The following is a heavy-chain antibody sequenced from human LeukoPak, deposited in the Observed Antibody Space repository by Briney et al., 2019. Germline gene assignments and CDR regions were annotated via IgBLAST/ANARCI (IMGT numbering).Heavy chain of an antibody. CDR3: ALLHDYGGNSFDY. Sequence: SVKVSCKASGYTFTGYYIHWVRQAPGQGLEWMGRIIPILGIANYAQKFQGRVTITADKSTSTAYMELSSLRSEDTAVYYCALLHDYGGNSFDYWGQGTLVTVSS. CDR2: IIPILGIA. V-gene: IGHV1-69*02. D-gene: IGHD4-23*01. CDR1: GYTFTGYY. J-gene: IGHJ4*02.